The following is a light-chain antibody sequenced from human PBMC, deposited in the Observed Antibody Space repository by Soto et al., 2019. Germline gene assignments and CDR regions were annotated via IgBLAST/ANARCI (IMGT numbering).Light chain of an antibody. CDR1: QSISSFY. Sequence: LTKSPGTLSLSPGEGATLSCRATQSISSFYLAWYQQKPGQAPRLLIHGASSRATGIPDRFSGSGSGTGFTLTISRLEPEDFAVYYCQQYGRSPWTFGQGSK. J-gene: IGKJ1*01. CDR2: GAS. CDR3: QQYGRSPWT. V-gene: IGKV3-20*01.